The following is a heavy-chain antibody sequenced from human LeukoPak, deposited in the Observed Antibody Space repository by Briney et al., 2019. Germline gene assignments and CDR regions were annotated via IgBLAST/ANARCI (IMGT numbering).Heavy chain of an antibody. V-gene: IGHV1-2*02. CDR2: INPYSGGT. J-gene: IGHJ6*02. Sequence: RALVKVSCKTSGYTFTGYHMHWVRQAPGQGLEWMGWINPYSGGTNFAQKFQGRVTMTRDTSITTAYMELSRLRSDDTAVYYCARVVYCGGDCYSKYFYGMDVWGQGTTVTVSS. D-gene: IGHD2-21*02. CDR1: GYTFTGYH. CDR3: ARVVYCGGDCYSKYFYGMDV.